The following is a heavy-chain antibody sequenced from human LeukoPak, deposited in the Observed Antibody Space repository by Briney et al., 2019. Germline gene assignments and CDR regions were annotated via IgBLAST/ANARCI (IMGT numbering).Heavy chain of an antibody. D-gene: IGHD2-2*01. CDR2: ISSSSSTI. V-gene: IGHV3-48*04. CDR1: GFTFSSYS. CDR3: ARESSTSMTYYMDV. Sequence: GGSLRLSCAASGFTFSSYSTNWVRQAPGKGLEWVSYISSSSSTIYYADSVKGRFTISRDNAKNSLYLQMNSLGAEDTAVYYCARESSTSMTYYMDVWGKGTTVTVSS. J-gene: IGHJ6*03.